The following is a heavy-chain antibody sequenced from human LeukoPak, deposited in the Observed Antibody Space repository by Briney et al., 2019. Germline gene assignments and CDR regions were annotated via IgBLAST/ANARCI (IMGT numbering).Heavy chain of an antibody. Sequence: PGRSLRLSCAASGFTFSSYGMHWVRQAPGKGLEWVAVIWYDGSNKYYADSVKGRFTISRDNSKNTLYLQMNSLRAEDTAVYYCARGGSYSSREFDYWGQGTLVTVSS. V-gene: IGHV3-33*01. CDR2: IWYDGSNK. CDR3: ARGGSYSSREFDY. CDR1: GFTFSSYG. D-gene: IGHD1-26*01. J-gene: IGHJ4*02.